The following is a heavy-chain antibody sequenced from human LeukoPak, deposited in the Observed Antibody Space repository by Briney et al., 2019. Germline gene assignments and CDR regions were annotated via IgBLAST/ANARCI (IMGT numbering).Heavy chain of an antibody. Sequence: PGGSLRLSCAASGFTFSNYWMSWVRQAPGKGLEWVSYISSSSSTIYYADSVKGRFTISRDNAKNSLYLQMNSLRAEDTAVYYCARDIVLGNYWGQGTLVTVSS. CDR3: ARDIVLGNY. V-gene: IGHV3-48*01. CDR2: ISSSSSTI. D-gene: IGHD2-8*01. J-gene: IGHJ4*02. CDR1: GFTFSNYW.